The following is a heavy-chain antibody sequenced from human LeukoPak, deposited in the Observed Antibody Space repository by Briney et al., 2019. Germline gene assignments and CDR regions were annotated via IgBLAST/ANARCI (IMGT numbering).Heavy chain of an antibody. CDR2: ISPGGGST. CDR1: GNTFSSYF. Sequence: ASVKVSCKASGNTFSSYFIHWVRQAPGQGLEWMGIISPGGGSTTYAQELQGRVTMTRDTSTSTVYMELSSLRSEDTAVYYCGRLTFYAFDIWGQGTMVTVSS. J-gene: IGHJ3*02. D-gene: IGHD3-3*02. CDR3: GRLTFYAFDI. V-gene: IGHV1-46*01.